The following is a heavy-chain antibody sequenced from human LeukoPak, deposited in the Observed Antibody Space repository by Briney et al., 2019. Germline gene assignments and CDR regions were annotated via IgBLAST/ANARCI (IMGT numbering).Heavy chain of an antibody. J-gene: IGHJ4*02. D-gene: IGHD3-22*01. CDR2: ISAYNGNT. Sequence: ASVKVSCKASGGTFSSYAISWVRQAPGQGLEWMGWISAYNGNTNYAQKLQGRVTMTTDTSTSTAYMELRSLRSDDTAVYYCARVDYYDSSGYYYLSDYWGQGTLVTVSS. CDR3: ARVDYYDSSGYYYLSDY. CDR1: GGTFSSYA. V-gene: IGHV1-18*01.